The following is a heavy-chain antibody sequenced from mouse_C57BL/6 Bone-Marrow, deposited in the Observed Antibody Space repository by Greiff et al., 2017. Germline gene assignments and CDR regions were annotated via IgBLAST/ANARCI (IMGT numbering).Heavy chain of an antibody. V-gene: IGHV1-15*01. CDR1: GYTFTDYE. Sequence: QVQLQQSGAELVRPGASVTLSCTASGYTFTDYEMHWVKQTPVHGLEWIGAIDPETGGTAYNQKFKGTAILTADKSSSTAYMELRSLTSEDSAVYYCRRDTTVVYWYFDVWGTGTTVTVSS. CDR2: IDPETGGT. J-gene: IGHJ1*03. D-gene: IGHD1-1*01. CDR3: RRDTTVVYWYFDV.